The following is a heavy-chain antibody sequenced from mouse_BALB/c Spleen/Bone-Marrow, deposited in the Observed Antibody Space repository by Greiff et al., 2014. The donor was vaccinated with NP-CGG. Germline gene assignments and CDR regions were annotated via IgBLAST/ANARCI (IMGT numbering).Heavy chain of an antibody. CDR1: GFSFASYG. CDR3: TREREGDGYYDFDY. D-gene: IGHD2-3*01. Sequence: VMLVESGPGLVAPSQSLTITCTVSGFSFASYGIHWVRQPPGKGLEWLGVIWAGGATNYNSALMSRLSISKDNSKSQAFLKMNSLQIDDTAMFYCTREREGDGYYDFDYWGQGTIFTVSS. CDR2: IWAGGAT. J-gene: IGHJ2*01. V-gene: IGHV2-9*02.